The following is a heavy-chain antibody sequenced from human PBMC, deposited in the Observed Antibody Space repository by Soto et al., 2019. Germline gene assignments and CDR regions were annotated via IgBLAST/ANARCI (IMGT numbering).Heavy chain of an antibody. CDR3: ARDYVWGSYRSYYFDY. D-gene: IGHD3-16*02. V-gene: IGHV1-2*04. J-gene: IGHJ4*02. CDR2: INPNSGGT. Sequence: QVPLVQSGAEVKKPGASVKVSCKASGYTFTGYYMHWVRQAPGQGREWMGWINPNSGGTTYAQKFQGWVTMNSDMSISTGYMEPGRLSSDDTAVYYCARDYVWGSYRSYYFDYWGQGALVTVSS. CDR1: GYTFTGYY.